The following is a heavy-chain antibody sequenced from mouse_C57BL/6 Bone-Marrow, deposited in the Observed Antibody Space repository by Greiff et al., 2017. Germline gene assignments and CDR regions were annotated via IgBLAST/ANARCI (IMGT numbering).Heavy chain of an antibody. CDR2: ISSGGDYI. Sequence: EVMLVESGEGLVKPGGSLKLSCAASGFTFSSYAMSWVRQTPEKRLEWVAYISSGGDYIYYADTVKGRFTISRDNARKTLYLQMSSLKSEDTAMYYCTRDDYAWFAYWGQGTLVTVSA. CDR3: TRDDYAWFAY. J-gene: IGHJ3*01. CDR1: GFTFSSYA. V-gene: IGHV5-9-1*02. D-gene: IGHD2-4*01.